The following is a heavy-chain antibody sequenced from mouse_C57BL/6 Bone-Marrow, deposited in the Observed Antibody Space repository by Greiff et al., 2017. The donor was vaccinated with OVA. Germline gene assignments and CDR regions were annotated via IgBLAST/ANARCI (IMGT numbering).Heavy chain of an antibody. CDR1: GYSFTDYN. CDR3: AFYYGSSYWDFDV. Sequence: VQLKQSGPELVKPGASVKISCKASGYSFTDYNMNWVKQSTGQSLEWIGEINPNYGTTSYNQKFKGKATLTVDKSSSTAYMQLNSLTSEDSAVYYCAFYYGSSYWDFDVWGTGTTVTVTS. D-gene: IGHD1-1*01. V-gene: IGHV1-39*01. J-gene: IGHJ1*03. CDR2: INPNYGTT.